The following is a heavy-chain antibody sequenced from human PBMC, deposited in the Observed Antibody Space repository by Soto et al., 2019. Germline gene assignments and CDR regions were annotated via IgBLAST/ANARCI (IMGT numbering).Heavy chain of an antibody. CDR2: INHSGST. CDR1: GGSFSGYY. Sequence: SETLSLTCAVYGGSFSGYYWSWIRQPPGKGLEWIGEINHSGSTNYNPSLKSRVTISVDTSKNQFSLKLSSVTAADTAVYYCARSNPAGTYFDYWGQGALVT. J-gene: IGHJ4*02. CDR3: ARSNPAGTYFDY. D-gene: IGHD6-13*01. V-gene: IGHV4-34*01.